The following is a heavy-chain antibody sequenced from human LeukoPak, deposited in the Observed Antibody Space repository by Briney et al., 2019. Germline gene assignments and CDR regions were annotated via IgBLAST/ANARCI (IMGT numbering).Heavy chain of an antibody. CDR2: ISGGGGST. Sequence: GALRLSCAASGFTFSIYAMSWVRHAPGKGLEWVSAISGGGGSTYYADSVNGRFTISRDNSKNTLYLQMNSLRAEDAAVYYCEIKYDSSFYWGQGTLVTVSS. CDR1: GFTFSIYA. D-gene: IGHD3-22*01. CDR3: EIKYDSSFY. J-gene: IGHJ4*02. V-gene: IGHV3-23*01.